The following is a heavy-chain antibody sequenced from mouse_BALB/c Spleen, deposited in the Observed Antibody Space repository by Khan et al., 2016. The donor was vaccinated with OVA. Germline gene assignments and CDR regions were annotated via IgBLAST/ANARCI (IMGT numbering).Heavy chain of an antibody. J-gene: IGHJ3*01. CDR2: IHYGGNT. V-gene: IGHV3-1*02. CDR1: GYSITSGYS. Sequence: EVQLQESGPDLVKPSQSLSLTCTVTGYSITSGYSWHWIRQFPGNKLEWMGYIHYGGNTNYNPSLKSRISITRDTSRNQFFLQLNSLTTEDTATHDWARAGRWFPDWGQGTLVTVSA. CDR3: ARAGRWFPD.